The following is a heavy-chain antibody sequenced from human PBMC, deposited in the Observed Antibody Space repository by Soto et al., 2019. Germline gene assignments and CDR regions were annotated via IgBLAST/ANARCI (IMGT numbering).Heavy chain of an antibody. CDR3: VWVKSGYDSLPSFDY. Sequence: QLQLQESGPGLVKPSETLSLTCTVSGGSISSSSYYWGWIRQPPGKGLEWIGSIYYSGSTYYNPSLKSRVPISVDTSKNQFSQKLSSVTAADTAVYCCVWVKSGYDSLPSFDYWGQGTLVTVSS. CDR1: GGSISSSSYY. J-gene: IGHJ4*02. V-gene: IGHV4-39*01. CDR2: IYYSGST. D-gene: IGHD5-12*01.